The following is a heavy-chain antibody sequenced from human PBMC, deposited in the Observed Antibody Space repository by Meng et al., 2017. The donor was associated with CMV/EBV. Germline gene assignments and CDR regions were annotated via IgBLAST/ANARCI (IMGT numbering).Heavy chain of an antibody. CDR3: ARAPPWGEFDY. Sequence: GESLKISCAASGFTFSSYSMNWVRQAPGKGLEWVSSISSSSSYIYYADSVKGRFTISRDNAKNSLYLQMNSLRAEDTAVYYCARAPPWGEFDYWGQGTLVTVSS. CDR1: GFTFSSYS. J-gene: IGHJ4*02. D-gene: IGHD7-27*01. V-gene: IGHV3-21*01. CDR2: ISSSSSYI.